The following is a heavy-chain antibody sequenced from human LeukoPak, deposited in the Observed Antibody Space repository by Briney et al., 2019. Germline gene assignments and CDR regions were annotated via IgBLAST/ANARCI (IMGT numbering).Heavy chain of an antibody. CDR1: GYTFTSYY. V-gene: IGHV1-46*01. Sequence: GASVKVSCKASGYTFTSYYMHWVRQAPGQGLEWVAIINPNPSGGSTSYAQKFQGRVTMTRDMSTSTVYMEVSSLRSEDTAVYYCARKETAIQPHPNAFDIWGQGTMVTVSS. J-gene: IGHJ3*02. D-gene: IGHD5-18*01. CDR2: INPNPSGGST. CDR3: ARKETAIQPHPNAFDI.